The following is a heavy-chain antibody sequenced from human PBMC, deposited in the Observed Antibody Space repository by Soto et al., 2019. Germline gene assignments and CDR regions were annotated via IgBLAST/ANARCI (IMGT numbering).Heavy chain of an antibody. Sequence: ASVKVSCKASGYTFTDYYMHXVRQAPGQGLEWMGIINPSGGNTKYAQKFQGRVTMTRDTSTSTVYMELSSLRSEDTAVYYCARVQTYSSSWYHFDYWGQGTLVTVSS. J-gene: IGHJ4*02. D-gene: IGHD6-19*01. CDR1: GYTFTDYY. CDR3: ARVQTYSSSWYHFDY. CDR2: INPSGGNT. V-gene: IGHV1-46*01.